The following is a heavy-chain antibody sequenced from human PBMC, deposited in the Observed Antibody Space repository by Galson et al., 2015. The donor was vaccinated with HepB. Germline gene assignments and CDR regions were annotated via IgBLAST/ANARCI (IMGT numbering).Heavy chain of an antibody. CDR1: GGSISSAGFY. CDR2: IYADGST. Sequence: TLSLTCSVSGGSISSAGFYWNWIRHHPGKGLEWMGYIYADGSTYYNPSHNSRLSISADTSKNQFSLKLSSVTSADTAVYYCVGYGDLPWYWGQGTLVTVSS. D-gene: IGHD4-17*01. J-gene: IGHJ4*02. V-gene: IGHV4-31*03. CDR3: VGYGDLPWY.